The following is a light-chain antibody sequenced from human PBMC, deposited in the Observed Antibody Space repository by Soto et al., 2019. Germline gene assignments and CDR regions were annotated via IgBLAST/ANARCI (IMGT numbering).Light chain of an antibody. V-gene: IGKV3-20*01. CDR3: QQYGGSPPLS. J-gene: IGKJ4*01. CDR2: AAS. CDR1: QSVSSNY. Sequence: ESVLTQSPGTLSLSPGERATLSCRASQSVSSNYLGWYQQKPGQAPTLLIYAASSRASGIPDRFSGSGSGTDFSLTISRLEPEDFAVYYCQQYGGSPPLSFGGGTKVEIK.